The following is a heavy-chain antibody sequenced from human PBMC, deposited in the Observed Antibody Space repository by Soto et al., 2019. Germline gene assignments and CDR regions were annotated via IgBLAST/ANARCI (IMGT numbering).Heavy chain of an antibody. CDR3: ARVPRLEWFLPSMDV. J-gene: IGHJ6*03. V-gene: IGHV3-7*01. D-gene: IGHD3-3*01. CDR2: IKQDGSEK. Sequence: GGSLRLSCAASGFTFSSYWMSWVRQAPGKGLEWVANIKQDGSEKYYVDSVKGRFTISRDNAKNSLYLQMNSLRAEDTAVYYCARVPRLEWFLPSMDVWGKGTTVTVSS. CDR1: GFTFSSYW.